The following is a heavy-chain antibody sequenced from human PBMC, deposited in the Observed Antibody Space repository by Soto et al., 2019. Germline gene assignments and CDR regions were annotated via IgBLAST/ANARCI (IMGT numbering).Heavy chain of an antibody. V-gene: IGHV4-39*01. CDR3: ARLNGYCISTNCHGYYGMDV. D-gene: IGHD2-2*03. CDR2: IYSSENT. J-gene: IGHJ6*02. CDR1: GVCVSSSSYS. Sequence: PSETLSLTCTVSGVCVSSSSYSWGWIRQSPGKGLEWIGTIYSSENTYYNPSLLSRVTISVDTSKNEFSLRLGSVTAADTAVYYCARLNGYCISTNCHGYYGMDVWGQGTTVTVSS.